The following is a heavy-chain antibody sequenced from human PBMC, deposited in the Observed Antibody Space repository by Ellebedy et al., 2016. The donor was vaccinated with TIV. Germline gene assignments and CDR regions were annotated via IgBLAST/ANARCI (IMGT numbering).Heavy chain of an antibody. CDR3: ARGLFGGCSGTDCYDNVYLFDY. Sequence: MPSETLSLTCAVYGVSFSGYYWNWIRQTPGKGLEWIGEINHSGHTNYNPSLKSRVTISLDTSKNQFSLKVTSVTAADTAVYYCARGLFGGCSGTDCYDNVYLFDYWGQGTLVTVSS. V-gene: IGHV4-34*01. D-gene: IGHD2-2*01. CDR1: GVSFSGYY. CDR2: INHSGHT. J-gene: IGHJ4*02.